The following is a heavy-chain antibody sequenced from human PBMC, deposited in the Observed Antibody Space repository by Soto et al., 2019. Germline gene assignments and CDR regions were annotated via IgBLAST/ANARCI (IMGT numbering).Heavy chain of an antibody. CDR2: ISYDGGLQ. CDR1: GFTFSSYG. D-gene: IGHD5-18*01. Sequence: QAQLVESGGGVVQPGRSLRLSCAASGFTFSSYGMHWVRQAPGTGLEWVAVISYDGGLQHYADSVKGRFTISRDISKNMVLLQMNSLRAEDTAVYYCVSDRGYGHASVPYSWGQGTLVSVSS. J-gene: IGHJ4*02. CDR3: VSDRGYGHASVPYS. V-gene: IGHV3-30*03.